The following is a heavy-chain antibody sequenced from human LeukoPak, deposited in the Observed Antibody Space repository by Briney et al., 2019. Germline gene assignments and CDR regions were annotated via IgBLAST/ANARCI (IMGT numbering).Heavy chain of an antibody. CDR1: GFTFSSYA. CDR3: AKEPSSSSWPYYYYGMDV. Sequence: GGSLRLSCAASGFTFSSYAMSWVRQAPGKGLEWVSAISGSGGSTYYADPVKGRFTISRDNSKNTPYLQMNSLRAEDTAVYYCAKEPSSSSWPYYYYGMDVWGKGTTVTVSS. J-gene: IGHJ6*04. CDR2: ISGSGGST. V-gene: IGHV3-23*01. D-gene: IGHD6-13*01.